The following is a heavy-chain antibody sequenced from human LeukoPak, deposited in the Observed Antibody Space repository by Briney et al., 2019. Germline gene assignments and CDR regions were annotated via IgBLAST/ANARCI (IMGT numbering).Heavy chain of an antibody. D-gene: IGHD1-20*01. V-gene: IGHV1-69*04. CDR3: ARGGGRITGTTFDY. J-gene: IGHJ4*02. Sequence: SVKVSCKASGGTFGSYAISWVRQAPGQGLEWMGRIIPILGIANYAQKFQGRVTITADKSTSTAYMELSSLRSEDTAVYYCARGGGRITGTTFDYWGQGTLVTVSS. CDR2: IIPILGIA. CDR1: GGTFGSYA.